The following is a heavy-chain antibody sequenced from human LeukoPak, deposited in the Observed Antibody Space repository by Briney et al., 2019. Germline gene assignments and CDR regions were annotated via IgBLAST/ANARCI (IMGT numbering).Heavy chain of an antibody. CDR2: IWYDGSNK. D-gene: IGHD2-2*01. J-gene: IGHJ6*02. CDR3: AREGSTSLYYYYGMDV. CDR1: GFTFSSYG. V-gene: IGHV3-33*01. Sequence: PGGSLRLSCAASGFTFSSYGMPWVRQAPGKGLEWVAVIWYDGSNKYYADSVKGRFTISRDNSKNTLYLQMNSLRAEDTAVYYCAREGSTSLYYYYGMDVWGQGTTVTVSS.